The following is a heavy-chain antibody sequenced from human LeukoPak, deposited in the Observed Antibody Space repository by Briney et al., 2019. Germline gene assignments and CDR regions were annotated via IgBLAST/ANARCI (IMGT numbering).Heavy chain of an antibody. V-gene: IGHV3-21*01. D-gene: IGHD1-1*01. Sequence: GGSLRLSCAASGFTFSSYGMHWVRQAPGKGLEWVSSISDASSYIFYADSVKGRFTISRDNAKNSLYLQMNSLRAEDTAVYYCASQGGAMGGHDGWIDYWGQGTLVTVSS. CDR1: GFTFSSYG. J-gene: IGHJ4*02. CDR2: ISDASSYI. CDR3: ASQGGAMGGHDGWIDY.